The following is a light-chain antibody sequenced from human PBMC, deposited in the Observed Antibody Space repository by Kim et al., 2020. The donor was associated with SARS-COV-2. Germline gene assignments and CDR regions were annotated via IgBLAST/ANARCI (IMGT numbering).Light chain of an antibody. Sequence: WITISCTGTSSDVGGYNDVAWHQKHPGKAPKLMIYDVSNRPSGVSNRFSGSKSGNTASLTSSGLQAEDEADYYCRSYTGSSTLGVFGGGTQLTVL. V-gene: IGLV2-14*03. J-gene: IGLJ2*01. CDR1: SSDVGGYND. CDR2: DVS. CDR3: RSYTGSSTLGV.